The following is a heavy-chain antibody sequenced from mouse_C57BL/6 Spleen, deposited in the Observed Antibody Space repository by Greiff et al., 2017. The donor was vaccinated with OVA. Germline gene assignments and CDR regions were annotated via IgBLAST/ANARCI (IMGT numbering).Heavy chain of an antibody. CDR1: GYTFTSYG. V-gene: IGHV1-81*01. CDR3: ARDGRGASYFDY. D-gene: IGHD3-1*01. J-gene: IGHJ2*01. CDR2: IYPRSGNT. Sequence: QVHVKQSGAELARPGASVKLSCTASGYTFTSYGISWVKQRTGQGLEWIGEIYPRSGNTYSNEKFKGKATLTADKSSSTAYMELRSLTSEDSAVYFCARDGRGASYFDYWGQGTTLTVSS.